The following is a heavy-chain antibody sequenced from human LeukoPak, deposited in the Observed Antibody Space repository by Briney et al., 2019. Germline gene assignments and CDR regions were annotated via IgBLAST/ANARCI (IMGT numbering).Heavy chain of an antibody. CDR2: ISSDESIT. CDR1: GFTISGHW. D-gene: IGHD3-10*01. J-gene: IGHJ4*02. Sequence: GGSLTLTCVASGFTISGHWMHWARQVPPKGLMGVSRISSDESITTYADSVKGRFAISRDLARNTLYLQMNSLTAGDTSLYYCTRSGYYNGYDYWGQGTLVTVSS. V-gene: IGHV3-74*03. CDR3: TRSGYYNGYDY.